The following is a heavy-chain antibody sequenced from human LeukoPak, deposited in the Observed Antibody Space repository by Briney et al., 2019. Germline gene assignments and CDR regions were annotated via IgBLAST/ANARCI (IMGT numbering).Heavy chain of an antibody. CDR3: ARLLTGLGFDP. CDR2: IYYSGST. J-gene: IGHJ5*02. V-gene: IGHV4-39*01. D-gene: IGHD3-10*01. Sequence: SETLSLTCTVSGGSISSSSYYWGWIRQPPGKGLEWIGSIYYSGSTYYNPSLKSRVTISVDTSKNQFSLKLSSVTAADTAVYYCARLLTGLGFDPWGQGTLVTVSS. CDR1: GGSISSSSYY.